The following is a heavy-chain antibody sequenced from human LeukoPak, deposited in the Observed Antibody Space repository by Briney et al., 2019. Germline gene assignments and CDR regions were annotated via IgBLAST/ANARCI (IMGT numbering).Heavy chain of an antibody. CDR3: ARDSSRKSSGLFDP. Sequence: PGGSLRLSCAASGFTFSSYGMHWVRQAPGKGLEWVAVIWYDGSNKYYADSVKGRFTISRDNSKNTLYLQMNSLRAEDTAVYYCARDSSRKSSGLFDPWGQGTLVTVSS. CDR2: IWYDGSNK. V-gene: IGHV3-33*01. D-gene: IGHD6-19*01. J-gene: IGHJ5*02. CDR1: GFTFSSYG.